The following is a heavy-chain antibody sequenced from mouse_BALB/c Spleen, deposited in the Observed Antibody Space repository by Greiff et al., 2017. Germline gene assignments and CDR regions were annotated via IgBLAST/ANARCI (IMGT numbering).Heavy chain of an antibody. J-gene: IGHJ3*01. CDR1: GYTFSSYW. Sequence: QVQLKESGAELMKPGASVKISCKATGYTFSSYWIEWVKQRPGHGLEWIGEILPGSGSTNYNEKFKGKATFTADTSSNTAYMQLSSLTSEDSAVYYCARDGSRFAYWGQGTLVTVSA. CDR2: ILPGSGST. CDR3: ARDGSRFAY. V-gene: IGHV1-9*01. D-gene: IGHD1-1*01.